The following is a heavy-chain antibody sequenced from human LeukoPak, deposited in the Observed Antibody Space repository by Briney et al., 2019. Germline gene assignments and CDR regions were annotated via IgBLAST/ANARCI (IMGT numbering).Heavy chain of an antibody. CDR3: AKQDPYTSGWYP. J-gene: IGHJ5*02. CDR1: GFTFSNYA. Sequence: PGGSLRLSCAASGFTFSNYAMSWVRQAPGKRLEWVSGISDSGGSTYYADSVKGRFTISRDNSKNTLYLQMNSLRAEDTAVYYCAKQDPYTSGWYPWGQGTLVTVSS. CDR2: ISDSGGST. V-gene: IGHV3-23*01. D-gene: IGHD6-19*01.